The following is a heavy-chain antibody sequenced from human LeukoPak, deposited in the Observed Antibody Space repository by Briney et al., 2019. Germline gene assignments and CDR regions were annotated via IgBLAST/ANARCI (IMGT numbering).Heavy chain of an antibody. J-gene: IGHJ5*02. Sequence: ASVKVSCKASGYTFTSYDINWVRQATGLGPEWMGWMNPNSGNTGYAQKFQGRVTMTRNTSISTAYLELSSLTSEDTAMYYCARGPNKYDGGNSGSAWFDPWGQGSLVTVSS. D-gene: IGHD4-23*01. CDR3: ARGPNKYDGGNSGSAWFDP. CDR1: GYTFTSYD. CDR2: MNPNSGNT. V-gene: IGHV1-8*01.